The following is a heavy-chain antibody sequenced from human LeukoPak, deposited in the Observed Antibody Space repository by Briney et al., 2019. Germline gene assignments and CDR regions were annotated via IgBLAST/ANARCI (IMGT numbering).Heavy chain of an antibody. Sequence: SETLSLTCAVYGGSFSGYYWSWIRQPPGRGLEWIGEISHSGSTNYNPSLKSRVTISVDTSKNQFSLKLSSVTAADTAVYYCARRRYYGSGSYSYYYYMDVWGKGTTVTISS. CDR1: GGSFSGYY. V-gene: IGHV4-34*01. D-gene: IGHD3-10*01. CDR3: ARRRYYGSGSYSYYYYMDV. CDR2: ISHSGST. J-gene: IGHJ6*03.